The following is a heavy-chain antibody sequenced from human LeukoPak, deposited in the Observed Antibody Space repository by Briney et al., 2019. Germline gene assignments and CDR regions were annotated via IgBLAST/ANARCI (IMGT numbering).Heavy chain of an antibody. CDR1: GGSISSYY. J-gene: IGHJ4*02. CDR3: ARKGDYYDSSGLYD. V-gene: IGHV4-4*07. CDR2: IYTSGST. D-gene: IGHD3-22*01. Sequence: PSETLSLTRTVSGGSISSYYWSWIRQPAGKGLEWIGRIYTSGSTNYNPSLKSRVTISVDTSKNQFSLKLSSVTAADTAVYYCARKGDYYDSSGLYDWGQGTLVTVSS.